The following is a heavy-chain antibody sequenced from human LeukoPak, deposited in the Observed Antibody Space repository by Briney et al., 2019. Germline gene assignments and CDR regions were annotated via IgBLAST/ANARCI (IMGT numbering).Heavy chain of an antibody. J-gene: IGHJ4*02. CDR2: ISISGSTI. D-gene: IGHD3-10*01. CDR1: GFTFSSYE. CDR3: AKGGPLLWFGETDFPYDY. Sequence: GGSLRLSCAASGFTFSSYEMNWVRQAPGKGLEWVSYISISGSTIYYADSVKGRFTISRDNAKTSLYLQMNSLRAEDTAVYYCAKGGPLLWFGETDFPYDYWGQGTLVTVSS. V-gene: IGHV3-48*03.